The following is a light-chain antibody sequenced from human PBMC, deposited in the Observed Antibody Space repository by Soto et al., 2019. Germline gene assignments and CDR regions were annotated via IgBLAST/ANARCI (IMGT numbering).Light chain of an antibody. CDR1: QSVKTW. CDR2: QAS. V-gene: IGKV1-5*03. CDR3: QQYDTDFSWT. Sequence: DIQMTQSPSTLSASVGDRFTITCRASQSVKTWLAWYQQKPGKAPKVLIYQASNLESVVPSRVSGSGSGTECTLTISSLQPDDFATYYCQQYDTDFSWTVGQGTRVDIK. J-gene: IGKJ1*01.